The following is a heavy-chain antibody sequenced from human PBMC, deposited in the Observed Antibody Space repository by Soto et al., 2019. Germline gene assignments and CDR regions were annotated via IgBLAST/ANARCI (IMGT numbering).Heavy chain of an antibody. CDR3: ARGSSYYYFWSGYSLAPNWFVP. J-gene: IGHJ5*02. Sequence: GASVKVSCKASGGTFSSYAISWVRQAPGQGLEWMGGIIPIFGTANYAQKFQGRVTITADESTSTAYMELSSLRSEDTAVYYCARGSSYYYFWSGYSLAPNWFVPWGEGTLVTVSS. CDR1: GGTFSSYA. D-gene: IGHD3-3*01. V-gene: IGHV1-69*13. CDR2: IIPIFGTA.